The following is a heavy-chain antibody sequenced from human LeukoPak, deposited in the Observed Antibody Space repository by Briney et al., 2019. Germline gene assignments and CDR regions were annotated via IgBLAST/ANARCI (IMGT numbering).Heavy chain of an antibody. CDR2: ISGSGGST. V-gene: IGHV3-23*01. CDR3: ARDPKRWLVQCLLSY. J-gene: IGHJ4*02. CDR1: GFTFSRYA. Sequence: GGSLRLSCAASGFTFSRYAMSWVRQAPGKGLEWVSAISGSGGSTYYADSVKGRFTISRDNSKNTLYLQMNSLRAEDTAVYYCARDPKRWLVQCLLSYWGQGTLVTVSS. D-gene: IGHD6-19*01.